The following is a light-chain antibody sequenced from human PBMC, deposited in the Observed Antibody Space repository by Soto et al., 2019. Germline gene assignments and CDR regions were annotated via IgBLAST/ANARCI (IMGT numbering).Light chain of an antibody. CDR1: QSVSRN. CDR3: QQYNNWAPLT. CDR2: GAS. Sequence: EIVMTQSPATLSVSPGERATLSCRASQSVSRNLAWYQQKPGQAPRLLIYGASTRATGIPARFSGSGSGTEFTLTISSRKSEAVAVYYCQQYNNWAPLTFGEGTKVEIK. J-gene: IGKJ4*02. V-gene: IGKV3-15*01.